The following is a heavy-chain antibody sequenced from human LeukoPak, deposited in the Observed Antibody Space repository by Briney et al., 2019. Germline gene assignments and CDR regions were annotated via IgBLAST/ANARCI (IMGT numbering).Heavy chain of an antibody. CDR1: GFTFSDYY. J-gene: IGHJ4*02. CDR3: ARVQGGGYRTADY. V-gene: IGHV3-11*04. Sequence: GGSLRLSCAASGFTFSDYYMSWVRQAPGKGLEWLSQISYSGNTINYLDSVRGRFTISRDNSKNTLFLQMNSLRGEDSAIYFCARVQGGGYRTADYWGQGTLVTVSS. D-gene: IGHD6-19*01. CDR2: ISYSGNTI.